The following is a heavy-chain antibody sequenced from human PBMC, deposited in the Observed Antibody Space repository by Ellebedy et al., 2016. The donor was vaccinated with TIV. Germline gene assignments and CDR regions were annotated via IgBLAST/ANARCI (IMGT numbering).Heavy chain of an antibody. CDR3: ARALNHVDTVSTAPLDC. V-gene: IGHV3-30*04. Sequence: GESLKISCAASGFTFDAYAMNWVRQAPGKGLEWVALISYDGSNKYFADSVQGRFTISRDNSQNTLYLLMNSLRGDDTAIYYCARALNHVDTVSTAPLDCWGQGTLVTVSS. CDR1: GFTFDAYA. J-gene: IGHJ4*02. CDR2: ISYDGSNK. D-gene: IGHD5/OR15-5a*01.